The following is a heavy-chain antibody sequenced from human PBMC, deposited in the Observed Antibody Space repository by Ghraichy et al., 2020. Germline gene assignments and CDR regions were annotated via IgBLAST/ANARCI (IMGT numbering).Heavy chain of an antibody. J-gene: IGHJ5*02. Sequence: GGSLRLSCAASGFTFSSYAMSWVRQAPGKGLEWVSVISGSGGSTYYADSVKGRFTISRDNSKNTLYLQMNSLRAEDTAVYYCAKSSSGWSRGWFDPWGQGTLVTVSS. D-gene: IGHD6-19*01. CDR1: GFTFSSYA. CDR2: ISGSGGST. CDR3: AKSSSGWSRGWFDP. V-gene: IGHV3-23*01.